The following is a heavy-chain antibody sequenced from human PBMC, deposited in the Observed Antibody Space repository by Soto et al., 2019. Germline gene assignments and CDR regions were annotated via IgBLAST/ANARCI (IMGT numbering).Heavy chain of an antibody. CDR2: IYPGDSDT. D-gene: IGHD5-18*01. Sequence: LKSSCKGSGYSFSSYWIGWVRQMPGKGLEWMGIIYPGDSDTRYSPSFQGQVTISADKSISTAYLQWSSLKASDTAMYYCARPVDTAMAHYFDYWGQGTLVTVSS. CDR3: ARPVDTAMAHYFDY. V-gene: IGHV5-51*01. J-gene: IGHJ4*02. CDR1: GYSFSSYW.